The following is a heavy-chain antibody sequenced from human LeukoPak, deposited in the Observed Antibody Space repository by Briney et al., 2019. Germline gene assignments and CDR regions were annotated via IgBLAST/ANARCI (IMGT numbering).Heavy chain of an antibody. CDR2: IYVHGGT. CDR3: ARTHTIGLTDS. Sequence: SETLSLTCTVSGDSTNTYYWSWIRQPPGKGLQWIGYIYVHGGTNFNPSLKSQVTISLDTSSNHVSLQLTSVTAADTAVYYCARTHTIGLTDSWGQGNLVTVSS. CDR1: GDSTNTYY. V-gene: IGHV4-4*09. J-gene: IGHJ4*02.